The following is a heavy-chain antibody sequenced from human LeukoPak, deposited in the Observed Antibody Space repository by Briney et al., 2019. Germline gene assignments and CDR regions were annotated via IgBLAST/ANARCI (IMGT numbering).Heavy chain of an antibody. CDR3: ARVPRSAFDI. V-gene: IGHV4-39*07. CDR1: GGSISSSSYY. CDR2: IYYSGST. J-gene: IGHJ3*02. Sequence: PSETLSLTCTVSGGSISSSSYYWGWIRQPPGKGLEWIGSIYYSGSTYYNPSLKSRVTISVDTSKNQFSLKLSSVTAADTAVYYCARVPRSAFDIWGQGTMVTVSS.